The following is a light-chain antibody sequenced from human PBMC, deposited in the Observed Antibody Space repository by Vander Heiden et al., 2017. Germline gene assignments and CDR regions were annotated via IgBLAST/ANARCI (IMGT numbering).Light chain of an antibody. Sequence: SYELTQPPSVSVSPGQTARITCSGAALPKQYAYWYQQKPGQAPVLVIYKDSERPSGIPERFSSSSSGTTVTLTISGVQAEDEADYYCQSADSSGTYEVFGGGTKLTVL. V-gene: IGLV3-25*03. CDR2: KDS. CDR1: ALPKQY. J-gene: IGLJ3*02. CDR3: QSADSSGTYEV.